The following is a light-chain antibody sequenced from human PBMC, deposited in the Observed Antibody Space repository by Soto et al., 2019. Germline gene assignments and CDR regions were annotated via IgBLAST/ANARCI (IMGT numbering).Light chain of an antibody. CDR1: SSDVGGYNY. CDR2: DVT. J-gene: IGLJ1*01. V-gene: IGLV2-14*03. CDR3: SSYTTSNTGKIV. Sequence: QSVLTQPDSVSGSPGQSITISCTGTSSDVGGYNYVSWYQHHPGKAPKLIIYDVTNRPSGVSNPFSGSKSGNTASLTITGHQPEDEADYYCSSYTTSNTGKIVVGTGTKLTVL.